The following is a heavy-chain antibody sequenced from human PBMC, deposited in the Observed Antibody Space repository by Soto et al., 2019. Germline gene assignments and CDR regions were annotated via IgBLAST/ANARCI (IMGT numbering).Heavy chain of an antibody. CDR1: GGSISSYY. CDR2: IYYSGST. Sequence: QVQLQESGPGLVKPSETLSLTCTVSGGSISSYYWSWIRQPPGKGLEWIGYIYYSGSTNYNSSLKSRVTISVDTSKNQFSLKLSSVTAADTAMYYCARLWSGSDYWGQGTLVTVSS. CDR3: ARLWSGSDY. J-gene: IGHJ4*02. V-gene: IGHV4-59*08. D-gene: IGHD2-8*02.